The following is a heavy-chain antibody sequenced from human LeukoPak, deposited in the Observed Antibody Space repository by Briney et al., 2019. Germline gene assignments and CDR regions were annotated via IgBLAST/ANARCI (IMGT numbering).Heavy chain of an antibody. J-gene: IGHJ3*02. D-gene: IGHD1-26*01. V-gene: IGHV7-4-1*02. CDR2: INTGTGNP. Sequence: ASVKVSCKASGYTSTSYAMNWVRQAPGQGLEWMGWINTGTGNPTYAQGFTGRFVFSLDTSVSTAYLQISSLKAEDTAVYYCVSMGNAFDIWGQGTMVTVSS. CDR1: GYTSTSYA. CDR3: VSMGNAFDI.